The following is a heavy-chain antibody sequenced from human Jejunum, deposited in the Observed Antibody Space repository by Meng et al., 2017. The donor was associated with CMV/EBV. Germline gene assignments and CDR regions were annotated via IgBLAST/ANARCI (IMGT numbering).Heavy chain of an antibody. D-gene: IGHD2-8*01. J-gene: IGHJ6*02. CDR2: ITTSGTTK. V-gene: IGHV3-48*03. CDR3: ARDRYCHNGVCFAPNTYYFGMDV. Sequence: MHWVRQAPGKGLEWVSYITTSGTTKYYTDSVKGRFTIFRDNAKNSLYLQMNSLRAEDTAVYYCARDRYCHNGVCFAPNTYYFGMDVWGQGTTVTVSS.